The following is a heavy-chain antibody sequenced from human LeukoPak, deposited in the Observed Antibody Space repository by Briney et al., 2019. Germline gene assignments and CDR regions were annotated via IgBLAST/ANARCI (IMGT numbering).Heavy chain of an antibody. J-gene: IGHJ4*02. CDR3: ARPKGRYDSSGPLDF. V-gene: IGHV4-59*08. CDR2: IYYSGST. CDR1: GGSISSYY. D-gene: IGHD3-22*01. Sequence: PSETLSLTCTVSGGSISSYYWSWIRQPPGKGLEWIGYIYYSGSTNYNPSLKSRVTISVDTSKNQFSLKLSSVTAADTAVYYCARPKGRYDSSGPLDFWGQGALVTVSS.